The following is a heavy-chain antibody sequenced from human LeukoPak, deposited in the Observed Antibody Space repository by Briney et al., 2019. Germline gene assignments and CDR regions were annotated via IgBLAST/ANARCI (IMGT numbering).Heavy chain of an antibody. J-gene: IGHJ4*02. CDR2: INTNTEDP. V-gene: IGHV7-4-1*02. Sequence: GASVKVSCKASGYTFTTYGINWVRQAPGQGLEWMGWINTNTEDPTYARGLTGRFVFSLDTSVSTAYLQISSLQAEDTAVYYCARAGGYCSGRTCYSHYWGQGTLVTVSS. CDR3: ARAGGYCSGRTCYSHY. CDR1: GYTFTTYG. D-gene: IGHD2-15*01.